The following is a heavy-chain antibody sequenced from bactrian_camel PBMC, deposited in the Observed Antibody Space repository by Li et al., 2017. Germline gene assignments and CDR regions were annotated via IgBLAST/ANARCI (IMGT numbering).Heavy chain of an antibody. CDR1: GSIYGDAC. V-gene: IGHV3S1*01. Sequence: HVQLVESGGGSVQAGGSLRLSCGASGSIYGDACVGWLRQAPGKEREAVATIDTGTGSAYYANSVKGRFVISRDSAKNTLYLQMDSLNPEDTAMYYCAANDVFTYVECGFAATYWGQGTQVTVS. CDR2: IDTGTGSA. J-gene: IGHJ4*01. CDR3: AANDVFTYVECGFAATY. D-gene: IGHD1*01.